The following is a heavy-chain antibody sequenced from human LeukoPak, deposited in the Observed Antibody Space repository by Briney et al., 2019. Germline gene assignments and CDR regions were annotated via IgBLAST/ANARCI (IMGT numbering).Heavy chain of an antibody. CDR3: ARVLDTDPDRYYYYMDV. CDR2: IYHSGST. D-gene: IGHD5-18*01. V-gene: IGHV4-34*01. CDR1: GGSFSGYY. Sequence: SETLSLTCAVYGGSFSGYYWSWIRQPPGKGLEWIGEIYHSGSTNYNPSLKSRVTISVDKSKNQFSLKLSSVTAADTAVYYCARVLDTDPDRYYYYMDVWGKGTTVTVSS. J-gene: IGHJ6*03.